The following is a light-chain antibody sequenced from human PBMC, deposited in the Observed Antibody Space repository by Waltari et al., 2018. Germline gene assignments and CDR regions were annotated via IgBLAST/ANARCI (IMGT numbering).Light chain of an antibody. CDR2: GAS. CDR1: QSVRTN. V-gene: IGKV3-15*01. Sequence: VLLTQSPASLSVSPGDTVILSCRASQSVRTNLVWYQQKAGQAPRTLIHGASTRASGVPSRFSGSGSETDFTLIISSLQSEDAAVYFCQQYHVWPPITFGGGTKLEI. J-gene: IGKJ4*01. CDR3: QQYHVWPPIT.